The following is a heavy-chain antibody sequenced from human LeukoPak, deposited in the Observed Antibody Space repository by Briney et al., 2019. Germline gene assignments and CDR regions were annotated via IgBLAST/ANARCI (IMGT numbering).Heavy chain of an antibody. Sequence: GRALRLSCAASGFTFKTYGMHWVRQAPGKGLEWVSYISNSGSIIYYADSVKGRFTISRDNAKNSLYLQMNSLRAEDTAVYYCARDLSDFGVKDENWFDPWGQGTLVTVSS. CDR1: GFTFKTYG. D-gene: IGHD3-3*01. V-gene: IGHV3-48*03. CDR2: ISNSGSII. CDR3: ARDLSDFGVKDENWFDP. J-gene: IGHJ5*02.